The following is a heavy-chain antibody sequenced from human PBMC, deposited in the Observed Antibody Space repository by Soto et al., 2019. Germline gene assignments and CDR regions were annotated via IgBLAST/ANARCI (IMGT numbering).Heavy chain of an antibody. CDR1: GFTFSSYA. J-gene: IGHJ3*02. CDR3: AKCIAAADDAFDI. CDR2: ISGSGGST. Sequence: EVQLLESGGGLVQPGGSLRLSCAASGFTFSSYAMSWVRQAPGKGLEWVSAISGSGGSTYYAGSVKGRFTISRDNSKNSLYLQMNSLRAEDTAVYYCAKCIAAADDAFDIWGQGTMVTVSS. D-gene: IGHD6-13*01. V-gene: IGHV3-23*01.